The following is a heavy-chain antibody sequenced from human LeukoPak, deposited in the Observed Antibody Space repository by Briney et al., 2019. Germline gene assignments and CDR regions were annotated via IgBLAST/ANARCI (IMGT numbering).Heavy chain of an antibody. D-gene: IGHD6-19*01. CDR1: GYTFTSYD. CDR2: MNPNNGNT. J-gene: IGHJ1*01. V-gene: IGHV1-8*01. Sequence: ASVKVSCKASGYTFTSYDINWVRQATGQGLEWMGWMNPNNGNTDYAQKFQGRVTLTRNTSISTAYMEVNSLRSEDTAVYYCTRGGPVAGTHKYFQQWGQGTLVTVSS. CDR3: TRGGPVAGTHKYFQQ.